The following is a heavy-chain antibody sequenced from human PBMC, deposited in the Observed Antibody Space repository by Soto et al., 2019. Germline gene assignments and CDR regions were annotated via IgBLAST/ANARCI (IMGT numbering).Heavy chain of an antibody. D-gene: IGHD4-17*01. CDR2: IYYSGNG. Sequence: SETLSLTCSVSGDSISNSRFYWAWIRQPPGEGLERIGSIYYSGNGNYNPSLKSRVTISVDTSKNQFSLKLSSVTAADTAVYYCARDVDFGEEDVWGQGTTVTVSS. CDR3: ARDVDFGEEDV. J-gene: IGHJ6*02. V-gene: IGHV4-39*07. CDR1: GDSISNSRFY.